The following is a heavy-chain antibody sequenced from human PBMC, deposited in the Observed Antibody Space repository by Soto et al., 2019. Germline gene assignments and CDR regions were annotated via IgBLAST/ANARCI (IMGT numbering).Heavy chain of an antibody. V-gene: IGHV1-8*01. Sequence: GASVKLSCKACGDSFTSYDINWVRQATGQGLEWMGWMNPNSGNTGYAQKFQGRVTMTRNTSISTAYMELSSLRSEDTAVYYCARTLYGDNVDYWGQGTLVTVSS. CDR1: GDSFTSYD. CDR3: ARTLYGDNVDY. D-gene: IGHD4-17*01. CDR2: MNPNSGNT. J-gene: IGHJ4*02.